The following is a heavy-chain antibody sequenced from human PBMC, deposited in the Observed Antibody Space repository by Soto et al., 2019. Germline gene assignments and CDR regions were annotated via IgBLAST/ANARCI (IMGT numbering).Heavy chain of an antibody. CDR3: ARTVVVVVAATGSYYYYGMEG. J-gene: IGHJ6*02. CDR1: GYSFTSYW. CDR2: IDPSDSYT. D-gene: IGHD2-15*01. Sequence: GESLKISCKGSGYSFTSYWISWVRQMPGKGLEWMGRIDPSDSYTNYSPSFQGHVTISADKSISTAYLQWSSLKASDTATYYCARTVVVVVAATGSYYYYGMEGWGQGTTVTASS. V-gene: IGHV5-10-1*01.